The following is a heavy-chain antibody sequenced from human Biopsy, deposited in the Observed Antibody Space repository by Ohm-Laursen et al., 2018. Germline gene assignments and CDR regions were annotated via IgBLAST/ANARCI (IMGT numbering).Heavy chain of an antibody. D-gene: IGHD3-9*01. CDR3: ARVPAYPSIDGYYGLDL. CDR1: GYTFAGYY. J-gene: IGHJ6*02. V-gene: IGHV1-2*02. Sequence: ASVKVSCKASGYTFAGYYLHWVRQAPGHGLEWMGWIKPNSGNANYAQSFQGRLTVTRDTSISTAYMELTSLTFDDTAIYYCARVPAYPSIDGYYGLDLWGQGTTVIVSS. CDR2: IKPNSGNA.